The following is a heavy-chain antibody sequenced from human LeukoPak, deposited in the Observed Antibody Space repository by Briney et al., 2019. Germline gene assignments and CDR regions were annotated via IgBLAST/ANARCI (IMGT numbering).Heavy chain of an antibody. Sequence: ASVKVSCKASGYTFTDYYMHWVRQAPGQGLEWMGWINPNSGGTNYAQKFQGGVTMTRDPSISTAYMELSRLRSDDTAVFYCARGMTTVAADYWGQGTLVTFSS. CDR1: GYTFTDYY. J-gene: IGHJ4*02. CDR2: INPNSGGT. CDR3: ARGMTTVAADY. V-gene: IGHV1-2*02. D-gene: IGHD4-23*01.